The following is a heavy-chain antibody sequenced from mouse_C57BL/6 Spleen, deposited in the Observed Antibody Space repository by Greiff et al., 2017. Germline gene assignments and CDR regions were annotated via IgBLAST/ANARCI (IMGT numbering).Heavy chain of an antibody. CDR2: IDPENGDT. CDR3: TTSLGSSGYVGAMDY. V-gene: IGHV14-4*01. Sequence: VQLQQPGAELVRPGASVKLSCTASGFNIKDDYMHWVKQRPEQGLEWIGRIDPENGDTEYASKFQGKATITADTSSNTAYLQLSSLTSEDTAVDYCTTSLGSSGYVGAMDYWGQGTSVTVSS. CDR1: GFNIKDDY. D-gene: IGHD3-2*02. J-gene: IGHJ4*01.